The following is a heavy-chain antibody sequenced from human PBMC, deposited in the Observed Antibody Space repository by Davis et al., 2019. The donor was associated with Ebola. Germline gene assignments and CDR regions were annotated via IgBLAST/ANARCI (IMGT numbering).Heavy chain of an antibody. Sequence: AASVKVSCKASGYTFTGDYMHWVRQAPGQGLEWMGWINPNSGGTNYAQKFQGWVTMTRDTSISTAYMELSRLRSDDTAVYYCARDQVQPALRSYGMDVWGQGTTVTVSS. J-gene: IGHJ6*02. CDR2: INPNSGGT. V-gene: IGHV1-2*04. CDR1: GYTFTGDY. CDR3: ARDQVQPALRSYGMDV. D-gene: IGHD4/OR15-4a*01.